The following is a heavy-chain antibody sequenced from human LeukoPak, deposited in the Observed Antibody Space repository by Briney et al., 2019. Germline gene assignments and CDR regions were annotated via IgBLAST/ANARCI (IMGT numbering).Heavy chain of an antibody. V-gene: IGHV1-2*02. CDR1: GYTFTGYY. CDR3: ARVHSWGSYRYFDY. CDR2: INPNSGGT. Sequence: ASVKVSCKASGYTFTGYYMHWVRQAPGQGLEWMGWINPNSGGTNYAQKFQGRVTMTRDTSISTAYMELSRLRSDDTAVYYCARVHSWGSYRYFDYWGQGTLVTVSS. J-gene: IGHJ4*02. D-gene: IGHD3-16*02.